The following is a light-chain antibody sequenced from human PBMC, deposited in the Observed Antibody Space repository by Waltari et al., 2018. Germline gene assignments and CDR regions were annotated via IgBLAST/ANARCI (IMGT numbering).Light chain of an antibody. Sequence: QSPGTLSLSPGERATLSCRASESVSSSHLAWYQQKPGQAPRLLVYAESSRATGIPDRFSGSGSGTDFTLTISRLEPEDFAVYYCQQFGSSPFTFGGGTKVEIK. V-gene: IGKV3-20*01. CDR3: QQFGSSPFT. CDR2: AES. CDR1: ESVSSSH. J-gene: IGKJ4*01.